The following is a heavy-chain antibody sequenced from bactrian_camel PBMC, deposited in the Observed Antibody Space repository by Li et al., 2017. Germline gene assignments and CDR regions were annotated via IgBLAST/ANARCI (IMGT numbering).Heavy chain of an antibody. CDR1: GFTFTDFS. V-gene: IGHV3S40*01. Sequence: VQLVESGGGLVQPGGSLRLSCKASGFTFTDFSLSWVRQTPRKGLEWVSSINSDGATTYYADSVKGRFTISRDNAENTAYLQMNTLKTGDTALYYCATLVSHAASIVSWGQGTQVTVS. CDR3: ATLVSHAASIVS. J-gene: IGHJ4*01. D-gene: IGHD4*01. CDR2: INSDGATT.